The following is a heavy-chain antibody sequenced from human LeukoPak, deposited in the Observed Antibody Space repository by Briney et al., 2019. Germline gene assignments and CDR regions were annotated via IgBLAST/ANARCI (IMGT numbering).Heavy chain of an antibody. CDR2: INPNSGAT. J-gene: IGHJ4*02. Sequence: ASVKVSRKASGYSFTGYYLHWVRQAPGQGLGWMGWINPNSGATKYAQKFQGRVTMTRDTSISTAYMELSRLRSDDTAVYYCARGSSYRELDYWGQGTLVTVSS. D-gene: IGHD1-26*01. CDR3: ARGSSYRELDY. V-gene: IGHV1-2*02. CDR1: GYSFTGYY.